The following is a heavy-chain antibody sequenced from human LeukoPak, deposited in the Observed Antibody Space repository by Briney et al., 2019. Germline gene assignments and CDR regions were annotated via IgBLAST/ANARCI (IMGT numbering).Heavy chain of an antibody. Sequence: GGSLRLSCAASGFTFSSYSMNWVRQAPGRGLEWVSSISSSSSYIYYADSVKGRFTISRDNAKNSLYLQMNSLRAEDTAVYYCARDAYYYDSSGYYDYWGQGTLVTVSS. V-gene: IGHV3-21*01. CDR3: ARDAYYYDSSGYYDY. D-gene: IGHD3-22*01. CDR1: GFTFSSYS. CDR2: ISSSSSYI. J-gene: IGHJ4*02.